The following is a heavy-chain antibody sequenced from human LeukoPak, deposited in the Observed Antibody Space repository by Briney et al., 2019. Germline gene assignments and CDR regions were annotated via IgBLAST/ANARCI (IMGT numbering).Heavy chain of an antibody. CDR2: ISYDGSNK. V-gene: IGHV3-30-3*01. CDR3: ARDHDYGDYYFDY. D-gene: IGHD4-17*01. CDR1: GFTFSSYA. J-gene: IGHJ4*02. Sequence: EGSLRLSCAASGFTFSSYAMHWVRQAPGKGLEWVAVISYDGSNKYYADSVKGRFTISRDNSKNTLYLQMNSLRAEDTAVYYCARDHDYGDYYFDYWGQGTLVTVSS.